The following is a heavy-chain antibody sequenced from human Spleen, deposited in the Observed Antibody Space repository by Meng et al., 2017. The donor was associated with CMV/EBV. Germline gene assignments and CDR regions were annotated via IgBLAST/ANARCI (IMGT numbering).Heavy chain of an antibody. CDR2: INPSGGST. CDR3: ARGQIVPASIHVKFDP. J-gene: IGHJ5*02. D-gene: IGHD2-2*01. Sequence: ASGYTFSNYYMHWVRQAPGQGLEWMGMINPSGGSTTSAQTFQGRFTMTRDTSANTVFMELTSLRSDDTAVYYCARGQIVPASIHVKFDPWGQGTLVTVS. V-gene: IGHV1-46*01. CDR1: GYTFSNYY.